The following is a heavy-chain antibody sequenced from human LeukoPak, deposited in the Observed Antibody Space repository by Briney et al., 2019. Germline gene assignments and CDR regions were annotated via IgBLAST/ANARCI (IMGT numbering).Heavy chain of an antibody. V-gene: IGHV4-4*07. CDR2: IYTSGST. CDR1: VGSISSYY. CDR3: ARSVWFGTMEISDY. Sequence: PSETLSLTCTVSVGSISSYYWSWIRQPAGKGLEWIGRIYTSGSTNYNPSLKSRVTMSVDTSKNQFSLKLSSVTAADTAVYYCARSVWFGTMEISDYCGQGTLVTVSS. J-gene: IGHJ4*02. D-gene: IGHD3-10*01.